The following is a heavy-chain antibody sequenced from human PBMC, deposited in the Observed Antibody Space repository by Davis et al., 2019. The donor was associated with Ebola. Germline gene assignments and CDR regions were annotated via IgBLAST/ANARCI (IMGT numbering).Heavy chain of an antibody. CDR1: GYSFTTYW. D-gene: IGHD1-7*01. CDR2: IYPGDSDT. J-gene: IGHJ4*02. Sequence: KVSCKGSGYSFTTYWIGWVRQMPGKGLEWMGIIYPGDSDTRYSPSFQGQVTIPADKPISTAYLQWSSLKASEPAMYYCARPGGTTPLWGQGTLVTVSS. CDR3: ARPGGTTPL. V-gene: IGHV5-51*04.